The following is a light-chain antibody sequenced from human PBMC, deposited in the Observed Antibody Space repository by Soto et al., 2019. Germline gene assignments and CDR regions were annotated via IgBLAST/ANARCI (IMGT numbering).Light chain of an antibody. V-gene: IGLV2-14*01. J-gene: IGLJ1*01. CDR1: SSDVGGYNY. CDR2: DVT. Sequence: QSVLTQPASVSGSPGQSITISCTGTSSDVGGYNYVSWYQQHPVKAPKLMIYDVTNRPSGVSDRFSGSKSGNTASLTISGLQAEDVADYYCSSYTSSITLYVFGTGTIVTVL. CDR3: SSYTSSITLYV.